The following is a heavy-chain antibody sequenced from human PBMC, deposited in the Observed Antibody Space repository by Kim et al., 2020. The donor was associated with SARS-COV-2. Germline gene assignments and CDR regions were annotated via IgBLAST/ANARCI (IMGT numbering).Heavy chain of an antibody. J-gene: IGHJ4*02. Sequence: YYADSVKGRLTISRDNSKNTVYLQMNSLRAEDTAVYYCAREGGFGESGLDYWGQGTLVTVSS. CDR3: AREGGFGESGLDY. V-gene: IGHV3-33*01. D-gene: IGHD3-10*01.